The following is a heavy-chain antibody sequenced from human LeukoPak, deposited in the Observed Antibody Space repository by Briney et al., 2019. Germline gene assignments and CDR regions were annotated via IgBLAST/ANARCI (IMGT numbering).Heavy chain of an antibody. Sequence: GGSLRLSCAASGFTFSTCSMNWVRQAPGKGLEWVSSISSSSTFIYYADSVKGRFTISRDNAKNSLYLQMNSLRPEDTAVYYCARSGFGSSWYFDYWGQGTLVTVSS. CDR2: ISSSSTFI. D-gene: IGHD6-13*01. CDR3: ARSGFGSSWYFDY. CDR1: GFTFSTCS. J-gene: IGHJ4*02. V-gene: IGHV3-21*04.